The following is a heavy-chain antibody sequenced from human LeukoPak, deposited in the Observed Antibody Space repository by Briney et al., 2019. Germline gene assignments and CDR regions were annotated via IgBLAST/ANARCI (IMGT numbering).Heavy chain of an antibody. Sequence: ASVKVSCKASGGTFSSYAISWVRQAPGQGLEWMGGIIPIFGTANYAQKFQGRVTITADESTSTAYMELSSLRSEDTAVYYCARAMINDYGDYAPYYWGQGTLVTISS. CDR3: ARAMINDYGDYAPYY. J-gene: IGHJ4*02. CDR1: GGTFSSYA. D-gene: IGHD4-17*01. CDR2: IIPIFGTA. V-gene: IGHV1-69*13.